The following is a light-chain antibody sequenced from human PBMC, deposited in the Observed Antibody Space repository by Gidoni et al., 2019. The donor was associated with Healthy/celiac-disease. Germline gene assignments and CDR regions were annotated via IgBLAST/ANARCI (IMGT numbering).Light chain of an antibody. CDR3: SSYTTNSTPYV. CDR2: EVS. Sequence: QSALTQPPSVYGSLGQSVTISCTGTISDVGYYNRVSWYQQPPGKAPKLLIYEVSNRPSGVPDRFSGSKSGNTASLTISGLQAEDEADYYCSSYTTNSTPYVFGTGTKVTVL. CDR1: ISDVGYYNR. J-gene: IGLJ1*01. V-gene: IGLV2-18*02.